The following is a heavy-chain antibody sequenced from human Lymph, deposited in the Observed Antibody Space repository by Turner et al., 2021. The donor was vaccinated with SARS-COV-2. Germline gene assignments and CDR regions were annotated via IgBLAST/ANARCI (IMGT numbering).Heavy chain of an antibody. J-gene: IGHJ5*02. CDR1: GGTFSSYA. V-gene: IGHV1-69*10. CDR2: SSPTLARA. Sequence: VQLVQSRSEVKKPGSSVKVSCKPSGGTFSSYAITWMRQAPGQGLEWMGGSSPTLARANYAKKFQCSVTITADKSTSTAYMELSRLRSEDKAVYYCARNSPYCSSTSCYDPWGQGTLVTVSS. D-gene: IGHD2-2*01. CDR3: ARNSPYCSSTSCYDP.